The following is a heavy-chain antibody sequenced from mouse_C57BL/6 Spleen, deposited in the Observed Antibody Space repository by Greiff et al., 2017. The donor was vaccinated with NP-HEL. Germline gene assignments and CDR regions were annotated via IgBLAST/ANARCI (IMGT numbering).Heavy chain of an antibody. J-gene: IGHJ2*01. V-gene: IGHV7-3*01. CDR3: ARYKYYGSSWYFDY. CDR2: IRNKANGYTT. Sequence: EVQLVESGGGLVQPGGSLSLSCAASGFTFTDYYMSWVRQPPGKALEWLGFIRNKANGYTTEYSASVKGRFTISRDNSQSILYLQMNALRAEDRATYYCARYKYYGSSWYFDYWGQGTTLTVSS. CDR1: GFTFTDYY. D-gene: IGHD1-1*01.